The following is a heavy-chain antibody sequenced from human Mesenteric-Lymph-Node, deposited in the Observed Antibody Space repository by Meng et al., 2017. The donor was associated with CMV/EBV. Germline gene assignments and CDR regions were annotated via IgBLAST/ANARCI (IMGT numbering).Heavy chain of an antibody. J-gene: IGHJ4*02. V-gene: IGHV4-61*08. D-gene: IGHD2/OR15-2a*01. CDR2: VYYSGST. CDR1: GGPGTRGVSC. CDR3: ARDRNRWGLFDF. Sequence: VSGGPGTRGVSCWRWVRQPPGKGLEWIGHVYYSGSTDDNPSLKSRVTISLDTSKNQFSLRLNSVTAADTAVYYCARDRNRWGLFDFWGQGALVTVSS.